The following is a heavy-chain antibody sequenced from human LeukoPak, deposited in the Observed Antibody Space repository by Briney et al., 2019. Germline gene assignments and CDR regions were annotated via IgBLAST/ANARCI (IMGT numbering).Heavy chain of an antibody. CDR2: ISNSGGST. CDR3: ARRGPMGFYYGAGSSYFDY. V-gene: IGHV3-23*01. Sequence: GGSLRLSCAASAFTFSTYAMSWVRQAPGKGLEWVSGISNSGGSTPCADSVRGRFTISRDNAKNSPYLQMNSLRAEDTAVYYCARRGPMGFYYGAGSSYFDYWGQGTLVTVSS. CDR1: AFTFSTYA. D-gene: IGHD3-10*01. J-gene: IGHJ4*02.